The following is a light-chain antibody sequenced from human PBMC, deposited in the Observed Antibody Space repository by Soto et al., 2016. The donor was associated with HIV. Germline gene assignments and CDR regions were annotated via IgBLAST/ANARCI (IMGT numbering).Light chain of an antibody. V-gene: IGLV3-21*03. CDR1: NIGSKS. J-gene: IGLJ2*01. CDR2: DDS. Sequence: SYVLTQPPSVSVTPGKTASIACGGNNIGSKSVHWYQQRPGQAPVLVVFDDSDRPSGIPERFSGSKSGNTATLTISRVEAGDEADYFCQVWDGASDHVVFGGGTRLARP. CDR3: QVWDGASDHVV.